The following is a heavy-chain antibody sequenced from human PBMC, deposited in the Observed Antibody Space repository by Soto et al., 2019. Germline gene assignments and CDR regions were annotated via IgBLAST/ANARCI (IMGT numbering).Heavy chain of an antibody. CDR1: GYSFTGYY. Sequence: QVHLVQSGAEVKKPGASVRVSCKASGYSFTGYYMHWVRQAPGQGLEWVGWINPNTGVTKYAEKFQDRVTMTRDTSISTTYMELSRLRSDDTALYYCAKGGSNDWPDYYGMDVWGQGTTVTVSS. CDR3: AKGGSNDWPDYYGMDV. CDR2: INPNTGVT. D-gene: IGHD6-19*01. J-gene: IGHJ6*02. V-gene: IGHV1-2*02.